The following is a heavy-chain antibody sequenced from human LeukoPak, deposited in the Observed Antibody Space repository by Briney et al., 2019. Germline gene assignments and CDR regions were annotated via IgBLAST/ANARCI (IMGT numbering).Heavy chain of an antibody. CDR1: GYTFTGYY. J-gene: IGHJ6*03. CDR3: ARDLSGYDYYYYYYMDV. Sequence: ASVKVSCKASGYTFTGYYMHWVRRAPGQGLEWMGWINPNSGGTNYAQKFQGRVTMTRDTSISTAYMELSRLRSDDTAVYYCARDLSGYDYYYYYYMDVWGKGTTVTVSS. D-gene: IGHD5-12*01. V-gene: IGHV1-2*02. CDR2: INPNSGGT.